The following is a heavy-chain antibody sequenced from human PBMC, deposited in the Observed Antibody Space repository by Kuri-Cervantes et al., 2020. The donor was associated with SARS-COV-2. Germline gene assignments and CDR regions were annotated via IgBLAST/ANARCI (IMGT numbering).Heavy chain of an antibody. CDR2: ISYDGSNK. J-gene: IGHJ6*02. Sequence: GESLKISCAASGFTFSSYAMHWVRQAPGKGLEWVAVISYDGSNKYYADSVKGRFTISRDNSKNTLYLQMNSLRAEDTAVYYCARDEVVVVPAAISGWYYYGMDVWGQGTTVTVSS. CDR3: ARDEVVVVPAAISGWYYYGMDV. D-gene: IGHD2-2*02. CDR1: GFTFSSYA. V-gene: IGHV3-30-3*01.